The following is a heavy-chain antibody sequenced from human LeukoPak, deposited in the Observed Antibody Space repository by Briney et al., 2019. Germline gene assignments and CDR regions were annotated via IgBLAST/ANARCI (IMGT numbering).Heavy chain of an antibody. CDR2: INHSGST. J-gene: IGHJ4*02. D-gene: IGHD5-18*01. V-gene: IGHV4-34*01. CDR3: ARAWIQLWSANHFDY. Sequence: SETLSLTCNIYGGSFSGYYWSWLRQPPRKGLNWMGEINHSGSTNYHPSLKSRVTISVATSKNQFSLNLSSVTAADTAEYYCARAWIQLWSANHFDYWGQGSLVTVSS. CDR1: GGSFSGYY.